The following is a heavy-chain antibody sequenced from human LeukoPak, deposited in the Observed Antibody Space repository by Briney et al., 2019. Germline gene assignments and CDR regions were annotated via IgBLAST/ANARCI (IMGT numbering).Heavy chain of an antibody. J-gene: IGHJ4*02. CDR3: ARGPLLAAAASNFDY. V-gene: IGHV1-69*04. Sequence: SVKVSCKASGGTFSGYAISWVRQAPGQGLEWMGRIIPILGIANYAQKFQGRVTITADKSTGTAYMELSSLRSEDTAVYYCARGPLLAAAASNFDYWSQGTLVTVSS. CDR1: GGTFSGYA. CDR2: IIPILGIA. D-gene: IGHD6-13*01.